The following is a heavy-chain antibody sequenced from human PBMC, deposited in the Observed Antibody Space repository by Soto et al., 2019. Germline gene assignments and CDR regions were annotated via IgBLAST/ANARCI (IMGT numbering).Heavy chain of an antibody. CDR2: INHSGST. Sequence: PSETLSLTCAVYGGSFSGYYWRWIRQPPGKGLEWIGEINHSGSTNYNPSLKSRVTISVDTSKNQFSLKLSSVTAADTAVYYCARATKCPLKWSTYGFHYGMDVCGEGTTVTVSS. CDR1: GGSFSGYY. CDR3: ARATKCPLKWSTYGFHYGMDV. V-gene: IGHV4-34*01. J-gene: IGHJ6*04. D-gene: IGHD2-15*01.